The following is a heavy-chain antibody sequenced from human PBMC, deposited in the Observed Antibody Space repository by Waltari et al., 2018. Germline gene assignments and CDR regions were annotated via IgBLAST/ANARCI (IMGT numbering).Heavy chain of an antibody. Sequence: EVQLVESGGGLVQPGRSLRLSCAASGFTFAYYAMHWVRQAPGKGLEWVSGISWNSGRVVYADSVKGRFTISRDNAKNSLHLQMNSLRAEDTALYYCAKPQWLSPDAFDIWGQGTMVTVSS. CDR3: AKPQWLSPDAFDI. D-gene: IGHD6-19*01. J-gene: IGHJ3*02. CDR1: GFTFAYYA. V-gene: IGHV3-9*01. CDR2: ISWNSGRV.